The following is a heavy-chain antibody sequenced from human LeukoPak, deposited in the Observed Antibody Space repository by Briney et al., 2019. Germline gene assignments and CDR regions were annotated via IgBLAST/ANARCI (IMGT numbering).Heavy chain of an antibody. CDR3: ARVSVLRYFDWLLSYYYYMDV. CDR1: GGSISSGSYY. V-gene: IGHV4-61*02. J-gene: IGHJ6*03. CDR2: IYTSGST. Sequence: SQTLSLTCTVSGGSISSGSYYWSWIRQPAGKGLEWIGRIYTSGSTNYNPSLKSRVTISVDTSKNQFSLKLSSVTAADTAVYYCARVSVLRYFDWLLSYYYYMDVWGKGTTVTVSS. D-gene: IGHD3-9*01.